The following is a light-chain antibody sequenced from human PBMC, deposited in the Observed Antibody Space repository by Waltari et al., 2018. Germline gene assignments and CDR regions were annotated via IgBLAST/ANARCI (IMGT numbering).Light chain of an antibody. V-gene: IGLV2-14*01. CDR1: SSDVGGYEY. CDR3: SSYTSSNTFV. Sequence: QSALTQPASVSGSPGQSITISCTGTSSDVGGYEYVSWFQQHPGKAPKVMIYGVSNRPSGFSAGFSAATSGVTAALTISGLQADDEADYYCSSYTSSNTFVFGTGTKVTVL. J-gene: IGLJ1*01. CDR2: GVS.